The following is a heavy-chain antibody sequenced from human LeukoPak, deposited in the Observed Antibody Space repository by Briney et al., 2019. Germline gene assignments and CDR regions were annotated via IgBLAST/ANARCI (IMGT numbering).Heavy chain of an antibody. J-gene: IGHJ4*02. CDR2: ISAYNGNT. V-gene: IGHV1-18*01. CDR3: ARGSYFGY. CDR1: GCTFRRSG. Sequence: KESCKGSGCTFRRSGISWVRQAPGQGLEWMGWISAYNGNTNYAQKLQGRVTMTTDTSTSTAYMELRSLRSDDTAVYYCARGSYFGYWGQGTLVTVSS. D-gene: IGHD3-16*01.